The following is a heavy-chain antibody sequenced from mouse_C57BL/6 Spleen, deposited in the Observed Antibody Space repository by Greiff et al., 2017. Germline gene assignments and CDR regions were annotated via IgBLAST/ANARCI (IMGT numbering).Heavy chain of an antibody. D-gene: IGHD1-1*01. CDR3: ARSGALGSSYDYFDY. CDR1: GYTFTSYW. Sequence: QLQQPGAELVRPGSSVKLSCKASGYTFTSYWMHWVKQRPIQGLEWIGNIDPSDSETHYNQKFKDKATLTVDKSSSTAYMQLSSLTSEDSAVYYCARSGALGSSYDYFDYWGQGTTLTVSS. V-gene: IGHV1-52*01. CDR2: IDPSDSET. J-gene: IGHJ2*01.